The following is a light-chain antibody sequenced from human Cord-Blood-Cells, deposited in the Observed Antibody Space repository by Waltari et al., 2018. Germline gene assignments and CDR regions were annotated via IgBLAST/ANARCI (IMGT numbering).Light chain of an antibody. CDR2: DVS. V-gene: IGLV2-11*01. Sequence: QSALTQPRSVSGSPGQSVTISCTGTSSDVGGYNDVSWYQQHPGKAPKLMIDDVSKPPSGVPDRVSGSKSGNTASLTISGLQAGDEAEYYCCSYAGSYTLVFGGGTKLTVL. CDR1: SSDVGGYND. CDR3: CSYAGSYTLV. J-gene: IGLJ2*01.